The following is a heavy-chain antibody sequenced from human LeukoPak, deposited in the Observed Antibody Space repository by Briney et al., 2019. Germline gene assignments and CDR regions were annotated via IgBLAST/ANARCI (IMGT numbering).Heavy chain of an antibody. CDR1: GGSISSSSYY. CDR2: IYYSGST. Sequence: PSETLSLTCTVSGGSISSSSYYWGWIRQPPGKGLEWIGYIYYSGSTNYNPSLKSRVTISVDTSKNQFSLKLSSVTAADTAVYYCARVRTGYSSSWREEGYYYYYYMDVWGKGTTVTISS. V-gene: IGHV4-61*05. J-gene: IGHJ6*03. CDR3: ARVRTGYSSSWREEGYYYYYYMDV. D-gene: IGHD6-13*01.